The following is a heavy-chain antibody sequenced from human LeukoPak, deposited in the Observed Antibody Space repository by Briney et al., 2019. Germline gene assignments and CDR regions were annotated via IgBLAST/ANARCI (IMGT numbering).Heavy chain of an antibody. J-gene: IGHJ4*02. Sequence: SVKVSCKASGGTFSSDGISWVRQAPGQGLEWMGGIIPMFDTADNAQKFQGRVTITTDESTSTVYMELSSLRSEDTAVYYCARCATGYSYGYRNTFDYWGQGTLVTVSS. V-gene: IGHV1-69*05. D-gene: IGHD5-18*01. CDR3: ARCATGYSYGYRNTFDY. CDR2: IIPMFDTA. CDR1: GGTFSSDG.